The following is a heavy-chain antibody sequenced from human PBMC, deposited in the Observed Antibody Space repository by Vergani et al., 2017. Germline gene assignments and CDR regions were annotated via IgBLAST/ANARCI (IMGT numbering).Heavy chain of an antibody. J-gene: IGHJ6*02. CDR2: IVVGSGNT. Sequence: QMQLVQSGPEVKKPGTSVKVSCKSSGFTFSNSAMQWVRQAREQRLEWIGWIVVGSGNTNYAQKFQERVTITRDMSTSTAYMELSSLRSEDTAVYYCAASQRRYFGWILSGRDYYGMDVWGQGTTVTVSS. CDR1: GFTFSNSA. CDR3: AASQRRYFGWILSGRDYYGMDV. D-gene: IGHD3-9*01. V-gene: IGHV1-58*02.